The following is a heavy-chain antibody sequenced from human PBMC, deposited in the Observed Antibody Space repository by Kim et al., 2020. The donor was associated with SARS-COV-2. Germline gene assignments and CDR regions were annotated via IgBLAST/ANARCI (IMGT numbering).Heavy chain of an antibody. CDR2: IYYSGST. J-gene: IGHJ4*02. D-gene: IGHD3-9*01. Sequence: SETLSLTCSVSGGSISSGDYYWSWIRQPPGKGLEWIGYIYYSGSTYYNPSLKSRVTISVDTSKNQFSLKLSSVTAADTAVYYCARELLTYYDILTGYYNSGTGFDYWGQGTRVTVSS. V-gene: IGHV4-30-4*01. CDR3: ARELLTYYDILTGYYNSGTGFDY. CDR1: GGSISSGDYY.